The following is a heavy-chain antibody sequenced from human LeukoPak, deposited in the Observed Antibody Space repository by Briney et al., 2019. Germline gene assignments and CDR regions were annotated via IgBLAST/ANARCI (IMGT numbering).Heavy chain of an antibody. CDR3: ARERAYGSGSYYIDY. D-gene: IGHD3-10*01. CDR2: IYYSGSA. CDR1: GGSISSYY. V-gene: IGHV4-59*01. Sequence: SETLSLTRTVSGGSISSYYWSWIRQPPGKGLEWIGYIYYSGSANYNPSLKSRVTISVDTSKNQFSLKLSSVTAADTAVYYCARERAYGSGSYYIDYWGQGTLVTVSS. J-gene: IGHJ4*02.